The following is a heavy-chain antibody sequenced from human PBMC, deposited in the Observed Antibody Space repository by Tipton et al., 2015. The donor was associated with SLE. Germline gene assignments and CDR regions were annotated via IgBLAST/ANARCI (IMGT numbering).Heavy chain of an antibody. Sequence: TLSLTCTVSGGSFSSGGYYWSWIRQHPGKGLEWVGYIFNSGSTYGGSSHSNPSLKSRVTISLDTSKNQFSLRLSSVTAADTAVYFCARDKYSSSTGVFVIWGQGTMATVSS. V-gene: IGHV4-31*03. J-gene: IGHJ3*02. D-gene: IGHD6-6*01. CDR2: IFNSGST. CDR3: ARDKYSSSTGVFVI. CDR1: GGSFSSGGYY.